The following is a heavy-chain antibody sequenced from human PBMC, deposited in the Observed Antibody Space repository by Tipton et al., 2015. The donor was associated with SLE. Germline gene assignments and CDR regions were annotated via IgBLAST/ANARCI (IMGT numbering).Heavy chain of an antibody. CDR2: IYHSGST. CDR3: ARDSSIAVAGTGFDY. D-gene: IGHD6-19*01. V-gene: IGHV4-39*07. J-gene: IGHJ4*02. CDR1: GGSISSSSYY. Sequence: TLSLTCTVSGGSISSSSYYWGWIRQPPGKGLEWIGSIYHSGSTNYNPSLKSRVTISVDKSKNQFSLKLSSVTAADTAVYYCARDSSIAVAGTGFDYWGQGTLVTVSS.